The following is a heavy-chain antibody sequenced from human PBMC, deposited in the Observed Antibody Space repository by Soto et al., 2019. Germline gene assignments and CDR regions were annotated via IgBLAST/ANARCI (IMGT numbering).Heavy chain of an antibody. CDR1: GYKFTGDH. CDR3: AGGEVHSSGWNFDF. V-gene: IGHV1-46*03. Sequence: QVQLVQSGAEVRKPGASVKVSCKASGYKFTGDHLHWVRQTPGLGLEWMGRINPNSGSTNYAQKFQGRVTLTRDTSTTTAYMGLSILRSEDTAVYYCAGGEVHSSGWNFDFWGQGTLVTVSS. CDR2: INPNSGST. J-gene: IGHJ4*02. D-gene: IGHD6-19*01.